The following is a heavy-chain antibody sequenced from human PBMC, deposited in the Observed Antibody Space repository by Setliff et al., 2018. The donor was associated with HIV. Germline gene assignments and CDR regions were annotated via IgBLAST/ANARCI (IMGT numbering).Heavy chain of an antibody. D-gene: IGHD3-22*01. V-gene: IGHV1-2*04. J-gene: IGHJ4*02. CDR2: INPKSDGT. Sequence: ASVKVSCKASGYSFTDYYIHWVRRAPGQGLEWMGWINPKSDGTNYAQKFQGWITMTRDTSISTAYMELSRLRSDDTAVYYCARGMDYYDTSGYYQYYFDYWGQGTRVTVSS. CDR1: GYSFTDYY. CDR3: ARGMDYYDTSGYYQYYFDY.